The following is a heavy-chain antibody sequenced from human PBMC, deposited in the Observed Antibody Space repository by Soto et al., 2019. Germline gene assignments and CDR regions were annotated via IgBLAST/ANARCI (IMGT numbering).Heavy chain of an antibody. CDR3: ARAIGWFGELLGGYYFDY. V-gene: IGHV4-30-2*01. J-gene: IGHJ4*02. D-gene: IGHD3-10*01. CDR1: GGSISSGGYS. Sequence: QLQLQESGSGLLKPSQTLSLTCAVSGGSISSGGYSWSWIRQPPGKGLEWIGYIYHSGSTYYNPSLKSRVTISVDRSNNQFSLKLSSVTAADTAVYYCARAIGWFGELLGGYYFDYWGQGTLVTVSS. CDR2: IYHSGST.